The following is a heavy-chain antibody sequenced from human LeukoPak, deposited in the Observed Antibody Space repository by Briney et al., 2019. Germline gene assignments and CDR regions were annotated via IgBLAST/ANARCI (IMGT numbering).Heavy chain of an antibody. CDR1: GDSISSSNYY. Sequence: SETLSLTCTVSGDSISSSNYYWGWIRQPPGKGLEWIGSMYYSGSTYYNPSLKSRVTISVDRSKDQFSLKLSSVSAADTAVYYCARHQGSGRKHHYGMDVWGQGTTVTVSS. V-gene: IGHV4-39*07. D-gene: IGHD1-26*01. J-gene: IGHJ6*02. CDR3: ARHQGSGRKHHYGMDV. CDR2: MYYSGST.